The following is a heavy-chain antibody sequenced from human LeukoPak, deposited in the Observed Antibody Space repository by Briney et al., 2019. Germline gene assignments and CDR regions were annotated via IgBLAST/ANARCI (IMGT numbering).Heavy chain of an antibody. CDR1: GFSFTNYA. V-gene: IGHV3-30*01. Sequence: QPGRSLRLSCAASGFSFTNYAIHWVRQAPGKGLEWVAVISYDGSHDYYANSVKGRFSISRDNSKNMVFLQMNSLRDEDTAVYYCARGSLTGGRIFYFDYWGQGSLVAVSS. CDR2: ISYDGSHD. CDR3: ARGSLTGGRIFYFDY. J-gene: IGHJ4*02. D-gene: IGHD7-27*01.